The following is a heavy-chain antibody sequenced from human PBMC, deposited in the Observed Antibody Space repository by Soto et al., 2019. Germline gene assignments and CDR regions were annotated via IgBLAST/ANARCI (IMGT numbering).Heavy chain of an antibody. V-gene: IGHV3-30-3*01. Sequence: GGSLRLSCAASGFTFSSYAMHWVRQAPGKGLEWVAVISYDGSNKYYADSVKGRFTISRDNSKNTLYLQMNSLRAEDTAVYYCARVLGSWGANYYYYGMDVWGQGTTVTVSS. CDR1: GFTFSSYA. J-gene: IGHJ6*02. D-gene: IGHD3-10*01. CDR2: ISYDGSNK. CDR3: ARVLGSWGANYYYYGMDV.